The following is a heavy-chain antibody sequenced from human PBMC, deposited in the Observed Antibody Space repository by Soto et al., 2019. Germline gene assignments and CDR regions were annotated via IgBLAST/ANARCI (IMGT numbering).Heavy chain of an antibody. CDR3: ARDLGRRVALAGTYYYGIDV. D-gene: IGHD6-19*01. CDR2: IYYSGST. J-gene: IGHJ6*02. Sequence: SETLSLTCTVSGGSISSYYWSWIRQPPGKGLEWIGYIYYSGSTNYNPSLKSRVTISVDTSKNQFSLKLSSVTAADTAVYYCARDLGRRVALAGTYYYGIDVWGQGTTVTVSS. CDR1: GGSISSYY. V-gene: IGHV4-59*01.